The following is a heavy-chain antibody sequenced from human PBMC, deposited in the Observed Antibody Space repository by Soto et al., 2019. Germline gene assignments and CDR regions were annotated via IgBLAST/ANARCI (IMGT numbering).Heavy chain of an antibody. CDR2: IWYDGSNK. D-gene: IGHD3-10*01. CDR1: GFTFSSYG. Sequence: GGSLRLSCAASGFTFSSYGMHWVRQAPGKGLEWVAVIWYDGSNKYYADSVKGRFTISRDNSKNTLYLQMNSLRAEDTAVYYCAGWFETYYFGMDVWGHGTTVTVSS. CDR3: AGWFETYYFGMDV. J-gene: IGHJ6*02. V-gene: IGHV3-33*01.